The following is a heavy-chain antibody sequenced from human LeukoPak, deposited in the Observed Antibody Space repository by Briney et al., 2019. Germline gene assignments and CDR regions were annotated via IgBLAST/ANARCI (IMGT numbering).Heavy chain of an antibody. CDR3: ARDIADAFDI. Sequence: KPSETLSLTCTVSGGSISSYYWNWIRQPAGKGLEWIGRIYTSGSTNYNPSLKSRVTISVDKSKNLFSLRLSSVTAADTAVYYCARDIADAFDIWGQGTMVTVSS. CDR1: GGSISSYY. V-gene: IGHV4-4*07. J-gene: IGHJ3*02. D-gene: IGHD3-16*02. CDR2: IYTSGST.